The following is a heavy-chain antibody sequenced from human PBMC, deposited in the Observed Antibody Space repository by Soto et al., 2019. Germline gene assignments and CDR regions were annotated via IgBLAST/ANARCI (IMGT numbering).Heavy chain of an antibody. CDR3: ARYSVTAIPHFDY. V-gene: IGHV4-59*01. Sequence: SETLSLTCTVSGGSISSYYWSWIRQPPGKGLEWIGYIYYSGSTNYNPSLKSRVTISVDTSKNQFSLKLSSVTAADTAMYYCARYSVTAIPHFDYWGQGTLVTVSS. J-gene: IGHJ4*02. D-gene: IGHD2-21*02. CDR1: GGSISSYY. CDR2: IYYSGST.